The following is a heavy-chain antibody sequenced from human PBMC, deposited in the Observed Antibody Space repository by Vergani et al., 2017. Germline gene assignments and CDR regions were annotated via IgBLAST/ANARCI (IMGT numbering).Heavy chain of an antibody. CDR2: LSTTGGA. Sequence: QSQLQESGPGLVKPSETLSLTCHVFGVSVTDYNCNWIRQAPGKGLEWIGSLSTTGGATHASHTPSLKSRVSMSVYTSKSQFSLRLTSVTAADSAIYYCAGDTHSWQRADRWGQGLLVSVSS. CDR3: AGDTHSWQRADR. J-gene: IGHJ5*02. V-gene: IGHV4-59*02. D-gene: IGHD6-13*01. CDR1: GVSVTDYN.